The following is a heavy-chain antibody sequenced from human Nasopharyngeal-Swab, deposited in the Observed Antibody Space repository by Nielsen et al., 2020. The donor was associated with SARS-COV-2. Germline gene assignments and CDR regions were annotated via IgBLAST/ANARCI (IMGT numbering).Heavy chain of an antibody. V-gene: IGHV4-39*07. CDR3: VRGSGDAFDI. Sequence: WIRQPPGKGLEWIGNISYSGNIYYNPYLKSRVTISEDTSKNQFSLKLSSLTAADTAAYYCVRGSGDAFDIWGQGTMVTVSS. D-gene: IGHD6-19*01. J-gene: IGHJ3*02. CDR2: ISYSGNI.